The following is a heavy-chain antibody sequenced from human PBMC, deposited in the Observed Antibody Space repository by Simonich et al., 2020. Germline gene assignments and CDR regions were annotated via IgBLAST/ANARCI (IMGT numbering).Heavy chain of an antibody. D-gene: IGHD6-13*01. CDR2: IKSKTDGGTT. CDR1: GFTFSNAW. Sequence: EVQLVESGGGLVKPGGSLRLSCAASGFTFSNAWLSWVRQAPGKGMEWLGRIKSKTDGGTTDYAAPVKGRFTISRDDSKNTLYLQMNSLKTEDTAVYYCTTEGRAAAGTPWDYWGQGTLVTVSS. CDR3: TTEGRAAAGTPWDY. V-gene: IGHV3-15*01. J-gene: IGHJ4*02.